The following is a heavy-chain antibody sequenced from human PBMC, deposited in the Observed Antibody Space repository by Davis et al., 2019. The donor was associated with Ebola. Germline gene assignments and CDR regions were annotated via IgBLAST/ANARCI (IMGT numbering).Heavy chain of an antibody. Sequence: ASVKVSCKASGYTFTSYAMHWVRQAPGQRLEWMGWINAGNGNTKYSQKFQGRVTITRDTSASTAYMELSSLRSEDTAVYYCARGDMTTVTFDYWGQGTLVTVSS. CDR2: INAGNGNT. J-gene: IGHJ4*02. CDR3: ARGDMTTVTFDY. CDR1: GYTFTSYA. V-gene: IGHV1-3*01. D-gene: IGHD4-11*01.